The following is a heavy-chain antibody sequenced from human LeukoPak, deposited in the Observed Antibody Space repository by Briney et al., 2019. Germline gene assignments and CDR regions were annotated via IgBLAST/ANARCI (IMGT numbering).Heavy chain of an antibody. CDR2: ISSSSSYI. CDR3: ASDPNYYDSSGYFPY. Sequence: GGSLRLSCAAAGFHFSSYWMSWVRQASGKGLEWVSSISSSSSYIFYADSVRGRFSISRDNAKNSLYLQMNSLRAEDTAVYYCASDPNYYDSSGYFPYWGQGTLVTVSS. D-gene: IGHD3-22*01. CDR1: GFHFSSYW. V-gene: IGHV3-21*01. J-gene: IGHJ4*02.